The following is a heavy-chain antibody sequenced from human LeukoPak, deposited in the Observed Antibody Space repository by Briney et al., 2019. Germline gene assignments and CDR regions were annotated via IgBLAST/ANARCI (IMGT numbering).Heavy chain of an antibody. Sequence: SETLSLTCAVYGGSFSGYYWSWIRQLPGKGLEWIGEINHSGSTNYNPSLKSRVTISVDTSKNQFSLKLSSVTAADTAVYYCAREGEGLLSYWGQGTLVTVSS. V-gene: IGHV4-34*01. J-gene: IGHJ4*02. D-gene: IGHD3-10*01. CDR3: AREGEGLLSY. CDR1: GGSFSGYY. CDR2: INHSGST.